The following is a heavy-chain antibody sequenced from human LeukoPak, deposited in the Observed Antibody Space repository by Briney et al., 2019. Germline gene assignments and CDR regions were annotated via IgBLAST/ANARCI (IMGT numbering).Heavy chain of an antibody. CDR2: INPSGST. D-gene: IGHD3-22*01. V-gene: IGHV4-34*01. CDR3: ARGRHDITMIVVVMTSVSYYLDV. J-gene: IGHJ6*03. CDR1: GGSFSGYH. Sequence: SETLSLTCAVYGGSFSGYHCTWIRQSPGKGLEWIGDINPSGSTYYNPSLKSRLTISVDTSKNQFSLKLRSVTAADTAVYYCARGRHDITMIVVVMTSVSYYLDVWGKGTTVTVS.